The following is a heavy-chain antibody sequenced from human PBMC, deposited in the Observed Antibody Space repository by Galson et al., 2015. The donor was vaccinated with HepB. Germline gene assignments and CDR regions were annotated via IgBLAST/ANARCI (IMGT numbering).Heavy chain of an antibody. CDR1: GGSFSGYY. CDR2: INHSGST. V-gene: IGHV4-34*01. D-gene: IGHD6-19*01. J-gene: IGHJ4*02. CDR3: ARGPGLVYSGWRPKRDY. Sequence: ETLSLTCAVYGGSFSGYYWSWIRQPPGKGLEWIGEINHSGSTNYNPSLKSRVTISVDTSKNQFSLKLSSVTAADTAVYYCARGPGLVYSGWRPKRDYWGQGTLVTVSS.